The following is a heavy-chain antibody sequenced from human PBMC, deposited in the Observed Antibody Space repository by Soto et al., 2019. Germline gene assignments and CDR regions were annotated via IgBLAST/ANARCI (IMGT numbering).Heavy chain of an antibody. Sequence: ASVKVSCKASGYTFTSYDINWVRQATGQGLEWMGWMNPNSGNTGYAQKFQGRVTMTRNTSISTAYMELSSLRSEDTAVYYCARDRPRYGHHDYWGQGTLVTVSS. CDR3: ARDRPRYGHHDY. CDR1: GYTFTSYD. J-gene: IGHJ4*02. CDR2: MNPNSGNT. V-gene: IGHV1-8*01. D-gene: IGHD4-17*01.